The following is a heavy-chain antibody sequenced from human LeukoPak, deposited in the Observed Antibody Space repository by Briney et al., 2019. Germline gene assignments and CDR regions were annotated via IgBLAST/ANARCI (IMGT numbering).Heavy chain of an antibody. CDR1: GFTFSSYA. J-gene: IGHJ4*02. CDR3: AKDPHTGYSFAY. V-gene: IGHV3-23*01. Sequence: GRSLRLSCVFSGFTFSSYAMSWVRQAPGKGLEWVSSLSGSGGSTYYADSVKGRFTISRNNSKNTLYLQMNSLRVEDTAVYYCAKDPHTGYSFAYWGQGTLVTVSS. CDR2: LSGSGGST. D-gene: IGHD5-18*01.